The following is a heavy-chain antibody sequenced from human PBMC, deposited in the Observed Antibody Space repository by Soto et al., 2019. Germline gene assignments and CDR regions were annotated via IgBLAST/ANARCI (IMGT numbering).Heavy chain of an antibody. CDR2: ISAYNGNT. J-gene: IGHJ6*02. D-gene: IGHD3-10*01. CDR3: ARIGSYGSGSYMGYYGMDV. CDR1: GYTFTSYG. V-gene: IGHV1-18*01. Sequence: ASVKVSCKASGYTFTSYGISWVRHAPGQGLEWMGWISAYNGNTNYAQKLQGRVTMTTDTSTSTAYMELRSLRSDDTAVYYCARIGSYGSGSYMGYYGMDVWGQGTTVTVSS.